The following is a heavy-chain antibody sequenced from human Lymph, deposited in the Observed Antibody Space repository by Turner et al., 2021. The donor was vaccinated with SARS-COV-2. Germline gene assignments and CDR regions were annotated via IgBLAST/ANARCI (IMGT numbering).Heavy chain of an antibody. CDR2: IYYSGST. CDR3: ARGFDY. J-gene: IGHJ4*02. Sequence: QVQLQESGPGLVKPSETLSFTCTVSGGSISSYYWSWIRQPPGKGLEWIGYIYYSGSTNYNPSLKSRVTISVDTSKNQFSLKLTSVTAADTAVYYCARGFDYWGQGTLVTVSP. V-gene: IGHV4-59*01. CDR1: GGSISSYY.